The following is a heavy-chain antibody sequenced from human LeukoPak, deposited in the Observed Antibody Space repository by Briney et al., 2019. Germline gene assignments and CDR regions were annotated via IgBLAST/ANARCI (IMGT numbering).Heavy chain of an antibody. V-gene: IGHV3-9*01. D-gene: IGHD6-19*01. CDR3: ARGGSIAVAGTGFDY. J-gene: IGHJ4*02. CDR2: ISWNSGSI. Sequence: GGSLRLSCAASGFTFDDYAIHWVRQAPGKGLEWVSGISWNSGSIGYADSVKGRFTISRDNAKNSLYLQMNSLRAEDTALYYCARGGSIAVAGTGFDYWAQGTLVTVSS. CDR1: GFTFDDYA.